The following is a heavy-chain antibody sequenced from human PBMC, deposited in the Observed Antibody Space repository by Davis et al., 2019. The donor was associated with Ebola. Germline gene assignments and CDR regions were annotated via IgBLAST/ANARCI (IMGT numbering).Heavy chain of an antibody. V-gene: IGHV4-34*01. CDR2: INHSGST. CDR1: GGSFSGHY. Sequence: SQTLSLTCAVYGGSFSGHYWSWIRQPPGKGLEWIGEINHSGSTNYNPSLKSRVTISVDTSKNQFSLKLSSVTAADTAVYYCARLADYYYYGMDVWGQGTTVTVSS. CDR3: ARLADYYYYGMDV. D-gene: IGHD6-6*01. J-gene: IGHJ6*02.